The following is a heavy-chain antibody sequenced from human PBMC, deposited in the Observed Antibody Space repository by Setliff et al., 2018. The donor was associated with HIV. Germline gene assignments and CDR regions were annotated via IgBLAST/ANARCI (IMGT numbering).Heavy chain of an antibody. CDR3: AKDLGVSYYNFWSNYYGLDV. V-gene: IGHV3-7*01. D-gene: IGHD3-3*01. Sequence: PGGSLRLSCAASGFTFNKYYVSWVRRAPGKGLEWVASVSPDGTEASSVGSMRGRFTVSRDNAKNSLSLQMNSLRVEDTAVYYCAKDLGVSYYNFWSNYYGLDVWGQGTTVTVSS. J-gene: IGHJ6*02. CDR2: VSPDGTEA. CDR1: GFTFNKYY.